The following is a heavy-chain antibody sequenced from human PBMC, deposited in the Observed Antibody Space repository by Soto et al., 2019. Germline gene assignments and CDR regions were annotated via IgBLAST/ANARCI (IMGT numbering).Heavy chain of an antibody. CDR1: GGSFSGYY. D-gene: IGHD4-17*01. J-gene: IGHJ4*02. V-gene: IGHV4-34*01. CDR3: ARVNYGDYPYFDY. CDR2: INHSGST. Sequence: SETLSLTCAVYGGSFSGYYWSWIRQPPGKGLEWIGEINHSGSTNYNPSLKSRVTISVDTSKNQFSLKLSSVTAADTAVYYCARVNYGDYPYFDYWGQGTLVTVSS.